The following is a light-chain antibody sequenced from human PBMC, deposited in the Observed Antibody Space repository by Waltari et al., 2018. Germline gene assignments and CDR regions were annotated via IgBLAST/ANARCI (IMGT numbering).Light chain of an antibody. CDR3: QVWDTTSDRVV. Sequence: SYVRTQPPSASVAPGKTARSTCGGGNVGSTSGHWAQQKPGQAPLLVVYDDSARRSWIPDRYSASNSGRTATLTISRVENGDEADYYCQVWDTTSDRVVFGGGTKLTVL. V-gene: IGLV3-21*03. J-gene: IGLJ2*01. CDR1: NVGSTS. CDR2: DDS.